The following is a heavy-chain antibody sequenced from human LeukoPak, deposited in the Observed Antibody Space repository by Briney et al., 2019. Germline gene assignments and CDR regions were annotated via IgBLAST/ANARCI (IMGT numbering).Heavy chain of an antibody. CDR3: ARDLLTTLDY. D-gene: IGHD2-15*01. CDR2: IYYSGST. Sequence: SQTLSLTCTVSGGSISSGGYYWSWIRQHPGKGLEWIGYIYYSGSTYYNPSLKSRVTISVDTSKNQLSLKLSSVTAADTAVYYCARDLLTTLDYWGQGTLVTVSS. V-gene: IGHV4-31*03. CDR1: GGSISSGGYY. J-gene: IGHJ4*02.